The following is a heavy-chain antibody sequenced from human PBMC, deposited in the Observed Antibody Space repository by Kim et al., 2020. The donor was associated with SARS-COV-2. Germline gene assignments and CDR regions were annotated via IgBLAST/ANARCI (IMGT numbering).Heavy chain of an antibody. CDR1: GYTLTELS. CDR2: FDPEDGET. Sequence: ASVKVSCKVSGYTLTELSMHWVRQAPGKGLEWMGGFDPEDGETIYAQKFQGRVTMTEDTSTDTAYMELSSLRSEDTAVYYCATIVYDTVDYYYGMDVWGQGTTVTVSS. V-gene: IGHV1-24*01. CDR3: ATIVYDTVDYYYGMDV. J-gene: IGHJ6*02. D-gene: IGHD3-9*01.